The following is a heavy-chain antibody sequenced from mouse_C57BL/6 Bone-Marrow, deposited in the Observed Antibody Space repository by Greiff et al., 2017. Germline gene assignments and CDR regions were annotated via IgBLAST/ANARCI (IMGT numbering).Heavy chain of an antibody. CDR1: GYAFSSSW. J-gene: IGHJ1*03. D-gene: IGHD2-4*01. Sequence: VQLQESGPELVKPGASVKISCKASGYAFSSSWLNWVKQRPGKGLEWIGRIYPGDGGTNYNGKFKGKATLTADKSSSTAYMQLSSLTSEDSAVYFCARFYYDYEGYWYFDVWGTGTTVTVSS. CDR2: IYPGDGGT. CDR3: ARFYYDYEGYWYFDV. V-gene: IGHV1-82*01.